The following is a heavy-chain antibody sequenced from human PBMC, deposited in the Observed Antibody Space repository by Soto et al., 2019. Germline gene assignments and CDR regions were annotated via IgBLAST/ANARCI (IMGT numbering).Heavy chain of an antibody. Sequence: PGGSLRLSCGASGLSVSDNYMGWVRQAPGRGLEWVSVMYAGGDTHYADSVKGRFTISRDKSENKLYLQMNSLRDEDTGVYFCVSRMRSWVFDYCGLGTMVTVYS. J-gene: IGHJ4*01. CDR1: GLSVSDNY. CDR3: VSRMRSWVFDY. V-gene: IGHV3-53*01. CDR2: MYAGGDT. D-gene: IGHD2-15*01.